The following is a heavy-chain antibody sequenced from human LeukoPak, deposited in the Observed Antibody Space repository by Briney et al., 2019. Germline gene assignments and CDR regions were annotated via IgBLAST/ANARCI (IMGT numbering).Heavy chain of an antibody. D-gene: IGHD2-15*01. J-gene: IGHJ6*02. CDR1: GGSISSYL. Sequence: SETLSLTCTVSGGSISSYLWSWIRQPPGKGLEWIGYVFRSGSTNYNPSLKSRVTISVDTSKSQFSLKLSSVTATGTAVYYCARIPCSGGTCYPGGDYYYYGLDVWGQGTTVTVSS. CDR3: ARIPCSGGTCYPGGDYYYYGLDV. CDR2: VFRSGST. V-gene: IGHV4-4*08.